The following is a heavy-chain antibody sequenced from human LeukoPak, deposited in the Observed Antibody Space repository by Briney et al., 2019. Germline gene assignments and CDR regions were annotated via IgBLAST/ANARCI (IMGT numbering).Heavy chain of an antibody. CDR3: ARLGSFYYYMDV. CDR1: GYTFTGSW. J-gene: IGHJ6*03. Sequence: GDSLKISCQASGYTFTGSWIGWVRQMPGKGLEWMGIIYPGDSDTRYSPSFQGQVTISADKSISTAYLQWSSLKASDTAIYYCARLGSFYYYMDVWGTGTTVTVS. CDR2: IYPGDSDT. V-gene: IGHV5-51*01.